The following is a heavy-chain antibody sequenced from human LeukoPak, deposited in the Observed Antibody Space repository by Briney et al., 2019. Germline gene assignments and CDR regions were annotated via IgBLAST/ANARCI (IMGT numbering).Heavy chain of an antibody. CDR1: GFTFSSYS. CDR3: AKDGNSGSYGSGVDY. Sequence: PGGSLRLSCAASGFTFSSYSMNWVRQAPGKGLEWVSYITSSSSTIYYADSVKGRFTISRDNAKNSLYLQMNSLRAEDTALYYCAKDGNSGSYGSGVDYWGQGTLVTVSS. D-gene: IGHD3-10*01. J-gene: IGHJ4*02. V-gene: IGHV3-48*04. CDR2: ITSSSSTI.